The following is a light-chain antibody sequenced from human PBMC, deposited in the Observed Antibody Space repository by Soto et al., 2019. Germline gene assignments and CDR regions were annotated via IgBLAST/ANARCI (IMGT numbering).Light chain of an antibody. CDR1: ESISHR. V-gene: IGKV1-5*03. Sequence: DIQMTQSPSTLSASVGDRVTITCRASESISHRLAWYQRKPGKAPKLLIHKASSLESGVPSRFSGSGSGTEFTLTISSLQPDDFGNYYCQQYNILWTFGQGTTVEMK. CDR2: KAS. CDR3: QQYNILWT. J-gene: IGKJ1*01.